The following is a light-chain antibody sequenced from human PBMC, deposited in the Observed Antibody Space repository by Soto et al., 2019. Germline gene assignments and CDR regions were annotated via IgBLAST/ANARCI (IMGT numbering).Light chain of an antibody. CDR2: DAS. V-gene: IGKV1-39*01. CDR1: QTIGAN. Sequence: DIQMTQSPSSLSASVGDRVTITCRASQTIGANLNWYRQKPGKAPTLLIYDASTLQSGVPSRFSGLGSGTDFALTITSLQPDDSATYYCQQLNAYPHSFGGGTKVDIK. CDR3: QQLNAYPHS. J-gene: IGKJ4*01.